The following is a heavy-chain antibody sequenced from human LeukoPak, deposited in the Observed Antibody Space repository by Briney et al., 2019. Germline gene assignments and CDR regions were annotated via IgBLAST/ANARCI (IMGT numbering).Heavy chain of an antibody. D-gene: IGHD1-1*01. CDR1: GYTFTGYY. CDR2: INPNSGGT. Sequence: GASVKVSCKASGYTFTGYYMHWVRQAPGQGLEWMGRINPNSGGTNYAQKFRGRVTMTWDTSISTAYMELSRLRSDDTAVYYCARSGTSYYYYMDVWGKGTTVTVSS. J-gene: IGHJ6*03. V-gene: IGHV1-2*06. CDR3: ARSGTSYYYYMDV.